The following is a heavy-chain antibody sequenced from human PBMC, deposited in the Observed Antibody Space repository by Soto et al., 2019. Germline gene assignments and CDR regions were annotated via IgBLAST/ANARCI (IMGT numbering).Heavy chain of an antibody. CDR3: ARVINMIVVVEVNYGMDV. D-gene: IGHD3-22*01. J-gene: IGHJ6*02. CDR2: MNPNSGNT. V-gene: IGHV1-18*01. CDR1: VYTFTSYD. Sequence: ASVKFSFKASVYTFTSYDINWLRQATRQGLEWMGWMNPNSGNTNYEQKLQGRVTMTTDTSTSTAYMELRSLRSDDTAVYYCARVINMIVVVEVNYGMDVWGQGTTVSVYS.